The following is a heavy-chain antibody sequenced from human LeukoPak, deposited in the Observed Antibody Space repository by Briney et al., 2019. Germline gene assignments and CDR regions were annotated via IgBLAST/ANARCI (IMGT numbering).Heavy chain of an antibody. CDR3: ARDRRALITMVRGVQLGWFDP. Sequence: ASVKVSCKASGYTFTGYYMHWVRQAPGQGLEWMGWINPNSGGTNYAQKFQGRVTMTRDTSISTAYMELSRLRSDDTAVYYCARDRRALITMVRGVQLGWFDPWGQGTLVTVSS. J-gene: IGHJ5*02. V-gene: IGHV1-2*02. CDR2: INPNSGGT. D-gene: IGHD3-10*01. CDR1: GYTFTGYY.